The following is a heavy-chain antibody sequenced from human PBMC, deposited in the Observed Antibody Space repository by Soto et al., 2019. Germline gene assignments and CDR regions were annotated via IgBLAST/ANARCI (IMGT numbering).Heavy chain of an antibody. CDR3: ARAQDYDFWSGYLDY. V-gene: IGHV1-3*01. J-gene: IGHJ4*02. CDR1: GYTFTSYA. CDR2: INAGNGNT. D-gene: IGHD3-3*01. Sequence: ASVKVSCKASGYTFTSYAVHWVRQAPGQRLEWMGWINAGNGNTKYSQKFQGRVTITRDTSASTAYMELSSLRSEDTAVYYCARAQDYDFWSGYLDYWGQGTLVTVSS.